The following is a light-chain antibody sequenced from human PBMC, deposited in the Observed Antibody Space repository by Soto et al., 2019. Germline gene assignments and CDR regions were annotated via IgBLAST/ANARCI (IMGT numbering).Light chain of an antibody. V-gene: IGKV1-9*01. CDR1: QGIANF. CDR2: GAS. CDR3: QQLNSFPIP. Sequence: IQLTQSPSSLSASVGDRVTISCRASQGIANFLAWYQQKPGKAPKLLIYGASTLQSGVPSRFSGSGSGTDFTLNISSLQPEDFATYYCQQLNSFPIPCGPGTKVDI. J-gene: IGKJ3*01.